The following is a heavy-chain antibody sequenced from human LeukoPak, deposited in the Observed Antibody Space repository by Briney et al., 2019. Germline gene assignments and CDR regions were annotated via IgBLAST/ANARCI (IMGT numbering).Heavy chain of an antibody. CDR3: ARDLVGDGALALDY. Sequence: GRSLRLSCAASGFTFSSYAMHWVRQAPGKGLEWVAVISNDGSNKYCADSVKGRFTISRDNSKNTLYLQMNSLRAEDTAVYYCARDLVGDGALALDYWGQGTLVTVSS. D-gene: IGHD4-17*01. CDR2: ISNDGSNK. J-gene: IGHJ4*02. V-gene: IGHV3-30*04. CDR1: GFTFSSYA.